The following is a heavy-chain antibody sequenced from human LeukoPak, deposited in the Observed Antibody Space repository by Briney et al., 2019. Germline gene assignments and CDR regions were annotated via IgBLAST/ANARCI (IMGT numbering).Heavy chain of an antibody. Sequence: GASVKVSCKTSGYTFTGYFIHWVRQAPGQGLEWRGWINPDSGGTNFAQKFQGRVTVSRDTSISTAYMELSRLRSDDTAVYYCAKESRGWYFDYWGQGTLVTVSS. J-gene: IGHJ4*02. CDR3: AKESRGWYFDY. CDR1: GYTFTGYF. V-gene: IGHV1-2*02. D-gene: IGHD6-19*01. CDR2: INPDSGGT.